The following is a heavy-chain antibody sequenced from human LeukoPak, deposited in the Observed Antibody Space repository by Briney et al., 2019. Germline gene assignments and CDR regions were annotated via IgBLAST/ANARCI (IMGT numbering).Heavy chain of an antibody. CDR2: INPNSGGT. V-gene: IGHV1-2*02. D-gene: IGHD3-22*01. CDR3: ARDPEYYYDSSDNFDY. J-gene: IGHJ4*02. CDR1: GYTFTGYY. Sequence: ASVKVSCKASGYTFTGYYMHWVRQAPGQGLEWMGWINPNSGGTNYAQKFQGRVTMTRDTSISTAYMELSRRRSDDTAVYYCARDPEYYYDSSDNFDYWGQGTLVTVSS.